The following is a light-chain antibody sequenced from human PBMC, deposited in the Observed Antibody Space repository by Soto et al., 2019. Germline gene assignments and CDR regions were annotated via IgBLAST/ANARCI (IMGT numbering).Light chain of an antibody. V-gene: IGKV1-9*01. CDR2: AAS. Sequence: QLTQSPSSLSASVGDRVTITCRASQVIATHVAWYQQKPGQAPNLLIYAASTLQSGVPSRFSGGGSGTDFTLPISSLQPEDFAPYSCQQLSSYPLPFGGGTRWRS. CDR1: QVIATH. CDR3: QQLSSYPLP. J-gene: IGKJ4*01.